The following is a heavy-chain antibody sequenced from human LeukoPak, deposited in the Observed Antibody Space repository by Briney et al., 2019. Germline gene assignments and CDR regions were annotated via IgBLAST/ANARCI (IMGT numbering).Heavy chain of an antibody. Sequence: RGSLRLSCAASGFTFTSYSMNWVRQAPGKGLEWVSSISTTSSYIYYADSLKGRFTISRDNAMNSLYLQMNNLRAEDTAVYYCARDRYGDYSFDYWGQGTLVTVSS. D-gene: IGHD4-17*01. J-gene: IGHJ4*02. V-gene: IGHV3-21*01. CDR1: GFTFTSYS. CDR2: ISTTSSYI. CDR3: ARDRYGDYSFDY.